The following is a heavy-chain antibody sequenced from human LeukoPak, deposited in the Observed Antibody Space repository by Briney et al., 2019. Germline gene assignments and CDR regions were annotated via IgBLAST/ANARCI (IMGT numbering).Heavy chain of an antibody. V-gene: IGHV3-66*01. Sequence: GGSLRLSCAASGFTVSSNYMSWVRQAPGKGLEWVAGIYSGGSTYYADSVKGRLTISRDNSKNTPYLKMNSLRAEDTAVYYCARDRSDYYGSGSHSDSWGQGTLVTVSS. CDR3: ARDRSDYYGSGSHSDS. J-gene: IGHJ4*02. CDR2: IYSGGST. CDR1: GFTVSSNY. D-gene: IGHD3-10*01.